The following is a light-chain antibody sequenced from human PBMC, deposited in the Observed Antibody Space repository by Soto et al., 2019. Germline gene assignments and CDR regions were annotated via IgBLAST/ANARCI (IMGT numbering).Light chain of an antibody. CDR2: AAS. CDR1: QSISSY. Sequence: DIQMTQSPSSLSASVGDRVTITCRASQSISSYLNWYQQKPGKVPKLLIYAASSLQSGVPSRFSGSGSATDFTLTISSLQPEDFATYYCQQSYSTPYTFGQGTKLEIK. V-gene: IGKV1-39*01. CDR3: QQSYSTPYT. J-gene: IGKJ2*01.